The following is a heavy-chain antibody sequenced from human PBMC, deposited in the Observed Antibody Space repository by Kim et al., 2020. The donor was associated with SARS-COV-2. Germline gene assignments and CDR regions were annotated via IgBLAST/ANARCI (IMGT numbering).Heavy chain of an antibody. CDR3: ARAPPATIFGVVTAFDD. V-gene: IGHV4-59*13. CDR2: IYYSGST. CDR1: GGSISSYY. J-gene: IGHJ4*01. D-gene: IGHD3-3*01. Sequence: SETLSLTCTVSGGSISSYYLSWIRQPPGKGLEWIGYIYYSGSTNYNPSLKSRVTISVDTSKNQFSLKLSSVTAADTAVYYCARAPPATIFGVVTAFDDWG.